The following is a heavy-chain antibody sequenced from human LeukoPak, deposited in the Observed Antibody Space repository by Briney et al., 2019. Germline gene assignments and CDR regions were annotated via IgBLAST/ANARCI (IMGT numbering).Heavy chain of an antibody. CDR1: GGSLSAYY. CDR2: INHGGGT. J-gene: IGHJ1*01. V-gene: IGHV4-34*01. D-gene: IGHD4-23*01. CDR3: ARYLDYGGNSRVFQH. Sequence: SETLSLTCAVYGGSLSAYYWTWIRQAPGKGLEWIGEINHGGGTNYNPPLKSRVAILIDTSTNHFALKLSSVTAADTAVYYCARYLDYGGNSRVFQHWGQGTLVTVSS.